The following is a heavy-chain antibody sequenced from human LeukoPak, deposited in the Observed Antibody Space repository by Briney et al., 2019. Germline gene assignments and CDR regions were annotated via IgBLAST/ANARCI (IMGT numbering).Heavy chain of an antibody. J-gene: IGHJ4*02. CDR3: ARGQSMYY. CDR2: ISPHTYTT. Sequence: GAPVKVSGKASGYTFNNFIISWVRQAPGQGLEWVGWISPHTYTTKYAQKVQGRLTMTTDASTTTVYMELRSLRFDDTAVYFCARGQSMYYWGQGSLVRVSS. D-gene: IGHD3-16*01. CDR1: GYTFNNFI. V-gene: IGHV1-18*01.